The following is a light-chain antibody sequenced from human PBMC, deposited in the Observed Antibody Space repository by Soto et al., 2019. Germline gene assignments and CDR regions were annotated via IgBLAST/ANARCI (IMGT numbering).Light chain of an antibody. V-gene: IGKV3-20*01. CDR3: QQYGSAPFT. CDR2: GAS. Sequence: EVVLTQSPGTLSLSPGEKATLSCRASQSIGSFSLAWYQKRPGQAPRLLIYGASSRATGTPDRFSGGGSGTDFTLTISRLEPEDFAVYYCQQYGSAPFTFGPGTKVDIK. CDR1: QSIGSFS. J-gene: IGKJ3*01.